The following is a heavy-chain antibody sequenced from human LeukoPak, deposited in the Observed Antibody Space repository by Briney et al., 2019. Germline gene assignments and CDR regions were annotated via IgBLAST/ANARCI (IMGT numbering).Heavy chain of an antibody. Sequence: PGGSLRLSCAASEFTFSTYSMNWVRQAPAKGLEWVSSISSSSSYIYYADSVKGRFTISRDNAKNSLYLQMNSLRAEDTAVYYCARGENNYGYYYFDYWGQGTLVTVSS. CDR1: EFTFSTYS. D-gene: IGHD5-18*01. V-gene: IGHV3-21*01. J-gene: IGHJ4*02. CDR2: ISSSSSYI. CDR3: ARGENNYGYYYFDY.